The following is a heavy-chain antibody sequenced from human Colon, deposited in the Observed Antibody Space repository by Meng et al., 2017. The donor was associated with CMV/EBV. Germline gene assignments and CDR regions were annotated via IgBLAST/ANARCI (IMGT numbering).Heavy chain of an antibody. CDR2: IYSGGST. Sequence: VESGGDLVQPGGSLRLSCAASGFTVSSTHMRWVRQAPGKGLEWVSVIYSGGSTFYADSVKGRFTISRDNSKNTLYLQMNSLSAEDTAVYYCARGYSGTSSWGQGTLVTVSS. J-gene: IGHJ4*02. D-gene: IGHD1-26*01. CDR1: GFTVSSTH. CDR3: ARGYSGTSS. V-gene: IGHV3-66*01.